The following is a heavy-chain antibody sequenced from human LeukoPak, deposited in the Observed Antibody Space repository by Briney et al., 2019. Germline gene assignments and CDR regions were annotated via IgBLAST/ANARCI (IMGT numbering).Heavy chain of an antibody. D-gene: IGHD3-22*01. CDR2: IWYDEITK. Sequence: GGSLRLSCVASGFTFRSYGIHWVRQAPGKGLEWLAFIWYDEITKNYADSVKGRFTISRDNSKNTLYVQLNSLRPDDTAVYYCAKPSRDFDSSGYSHFDYWGQGTLVTVSS. CDR3: AKPSRDFDSSGYSHFDY. CDR1: GFTFRSYG. V-gene: IGHV3-30*02. J-gene: IGHJ4*02.